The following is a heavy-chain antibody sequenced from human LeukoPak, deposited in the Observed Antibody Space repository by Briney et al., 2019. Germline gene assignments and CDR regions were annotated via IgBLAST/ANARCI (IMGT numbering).Heavy chain of an antibody. V-gene: IGHV1-2*02. CDR1: GYTFTNYY. J-gene: IGHJ6*03. CDR3: ARDVYCSSTSCYPRYYYYYMDV. Sequence: ASVKVSCKASGYTFTNYYMHWVRQAPGQGLEWMGWINPNSGGTNYAQKFQGRVTMTRDTSISTAYMELSRLRSDDTAVYYCARDVYCSSTSCYPRYYYYYMDVWGKGTTVTVSS. D-gene: IGHD2-2*01. CDR2: INPNSGGT.